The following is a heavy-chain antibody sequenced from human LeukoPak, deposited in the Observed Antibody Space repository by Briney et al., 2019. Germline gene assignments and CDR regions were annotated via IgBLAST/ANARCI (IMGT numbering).Heavy chain of an antibody. CDR1: GFTFSIYW. CDR3: ATSSVWGGAFNI. V-gene: IGHV3-74*01. J-gene: IGHJ3*02. Sequence: GGSLRLSCAASGFTFSIYWMYWVRQAPGKGLMWVSRCDSDGSGTTYVDSVKGRFTVSRDNAKSTLYLQMSSLRAEDTAVYYCATSSVWGGAFNIWGQGTMVTVSS. D-gene: IGHD3-16*01. CDR2: CDSDGSGT.